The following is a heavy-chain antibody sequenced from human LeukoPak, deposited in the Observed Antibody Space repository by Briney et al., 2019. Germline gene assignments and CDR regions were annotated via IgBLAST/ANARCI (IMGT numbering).Heavy chain of an antibody. CDR1: GFTFSDFY. J-gene: IGHJ6*03. CDR3: AKDMGRGSGWYVSYYYYYMDV. Sequence: GGSLRLSCAASGFTFSDFYMSWIRQAPGKGLEWVSYVNTRGSIIYYADSVKGRFSISRDNAKNSLYLQMNSLRAEDTAVYYCAKDMGRGSGWYVSYYYYYMDVWGKGTTVTISS. CDR2: VNTRGSII. V-gene: IGHV3-11*04. D-gene: IGHD6-19*01.